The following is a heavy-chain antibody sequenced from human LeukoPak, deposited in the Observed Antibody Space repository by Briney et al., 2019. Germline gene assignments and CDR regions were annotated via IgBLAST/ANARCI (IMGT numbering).Heavy chain of an antibody. CDR2: ITGDGSST. CDR1: GFAFSGYW. J-gene: IGHJ2*01. CDR3: ARDTGWYFDL. Sequence: GRSLRLSCAASGFAFSGYWMRSVRQPPGKWLVWVSRITGDGSSTTYADSVKGRFTISRDNAKNTLYLQMISLRAEDTAVYYCARDTGWYFDLWGRGTLVTVSS. V-gene: IGHV3-74*01. D-gene: IGHD4-17*01.